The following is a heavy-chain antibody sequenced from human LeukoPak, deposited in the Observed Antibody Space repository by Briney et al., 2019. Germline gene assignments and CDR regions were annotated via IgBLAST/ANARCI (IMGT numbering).Heavy chain of an antibody. D-gene: IGHD6-19*01. Sequence: SETLSLTCTVSGGSISSGDYYWSWIRQPTGKGLEWIGYIYYSGSTYYNPSLKSRVTISVDTSKNQFSLKLSSVTAADTAVYYCARERAVAGRLDYWGQGTLVTVSS. V-gene: IGHV4-30-4*08. CDR3: ARERAVAGRLDY. J-gene: IGHJ4*02. CDR2: IYYSGST. CDR1: GGSISSGDYY.